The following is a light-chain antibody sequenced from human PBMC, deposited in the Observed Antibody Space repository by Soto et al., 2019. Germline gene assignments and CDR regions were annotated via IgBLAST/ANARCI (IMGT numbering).Light chain of an antibody. Sequence: EIAMTQSPASLSVSPGDGATLSCRASQSVASNVAWYQQKPGQGPRLLIHGAFTRAVGVPARFSGSGSGTDFTLTINSLQSEDFAVYFCQQYHNWPPQYTFGQGTKLQIK. CDR2: GAF. CDR3: QQYHNWPPQYT. V-gene: IGKV3-15*01. CDR1: QSVASN. J-gene: IGKJ2*01.